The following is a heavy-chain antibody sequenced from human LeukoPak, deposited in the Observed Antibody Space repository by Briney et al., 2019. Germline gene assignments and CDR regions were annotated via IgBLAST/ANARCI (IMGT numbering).Heavy chain of an antibody. Sequence: GGSLRLSCAASGFTFNSYAMSWVRQAPGKGLEWVSAISGSGGSTYYADSVKGRFTISRDNSKNTLYLQMNSLRAEDTTVYYCATSRGAGYCSSTSCLGGYWGQGTLVTVSS. D-gene: IGHD2-2*03. CDR2: ISGSGGST. CDR3: ATSRGAGYCSSTSCLGGY. V-gene: IGHV3-23*01. J-gene: IGHJ4*02. CDR1: GFTFNSYA.